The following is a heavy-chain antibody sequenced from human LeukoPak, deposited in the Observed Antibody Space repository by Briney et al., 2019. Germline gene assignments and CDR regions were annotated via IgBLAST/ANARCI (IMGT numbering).Heavy chain of an antibody. CDR3: ARGIVGATTSVYFDY. J-gene: IGHJ4*02. D-gene: IGHD1-26*01. Sequence: GGSLRLSCAASGFTVSSNFMYWLRQAPGKGLEWVSVFYAGGTTHHADSVKGRFTISRDNFRNTLYLQMNSLRAEDTAVYYCARGIVGATTSVYFDYWGRGTLVTVSS. V-gene: IGHV3-53*01. CDR2: FYAGGTT. CDR1: GFTVSSNF.